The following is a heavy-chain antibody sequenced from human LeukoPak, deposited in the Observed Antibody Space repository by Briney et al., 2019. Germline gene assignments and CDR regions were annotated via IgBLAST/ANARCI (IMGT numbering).Heavy chain of an antibody. D-gene: IGHD6-13*01. Sequence: PGGSLRLSCAASGFTFSSYAMHRVRQAPGKGLEWVAVISYDGSNKYYADSVKGRFTISRDNSKNTLYLQMNSLRAEDTAVYYCARELFVAAAGKALDYWGQGTLVTVSS. CDR2: ISYDGSNK. CDR1: GFTFSSYA. V-gene: IGHV3-30-3*01. CDR3: ARELFVAAAGKALDY. J-gene: IGHJ4*02.